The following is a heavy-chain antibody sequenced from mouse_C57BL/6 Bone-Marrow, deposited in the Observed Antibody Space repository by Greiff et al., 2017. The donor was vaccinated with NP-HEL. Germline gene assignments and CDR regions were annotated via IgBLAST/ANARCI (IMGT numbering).Heavy chain of an antibody. V-gene: IGHV5-6*01. CDR2: ISSGGSYT. Sequence: EVQRVESGGDLVKPGGSLKLSCAASGFTFSSYGMSWVRQTPDKRLEWVATISSGGSYTYYPDSVKGRFTISRDNAKNTLYLQMSSLKSEDTAMYYCARFYDGYNGFAYWGQGTLVTVSA. CDR1: GFTFSSYG. J-gene: IGHJ3*01. D-gene: IGHD2-3*01. CDR3: ARFYDGYNGFAY.